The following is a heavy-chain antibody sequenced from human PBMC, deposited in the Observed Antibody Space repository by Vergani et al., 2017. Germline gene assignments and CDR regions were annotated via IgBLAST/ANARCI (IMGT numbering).Heavy chain of an antibody. CDR3: ARARCIETCYMSNWLDS. CDR2: IKSDGSIT. V-gene: IGHV3-74*03. D-gene: IGHD3-9*01. CDR1: GFSFNRYW. Sequence: DVHLAESGGGFFQPGGSLRLSCSASGFSFNRYWMHWVRQVPGKGLLWVSLIKSDGSITAYADSVKGRFTISRDNAQNTLYLQMNSLRVEDTGVYYCARARCIETCYMSNWLDSWGQGTLVTVSS. J-gene: IGHJ5*01.